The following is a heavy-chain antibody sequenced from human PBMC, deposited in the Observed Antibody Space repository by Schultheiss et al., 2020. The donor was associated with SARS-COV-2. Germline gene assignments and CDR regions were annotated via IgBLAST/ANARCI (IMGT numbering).Heavy chain of an antibody. CDR3: AKGGPYSSSWKDWYFDL. CDR2: ISGSGGST. Sequence: GGSLRLSCAASGFTFSDYYMSWIRQAPGKGLEWVSAISGSGGSTYYADSVKGRFTISRDNAKNSLYLQMNSLRAEDTAVYYCAKGGPYSSSWKDWYFDLWGRGTLVTVSS. CDR1: GFTFSDYY. V-gene: IGHV3-11*04. J-gene: IGHJ2*01. D-gene: IGHD6-13*01.